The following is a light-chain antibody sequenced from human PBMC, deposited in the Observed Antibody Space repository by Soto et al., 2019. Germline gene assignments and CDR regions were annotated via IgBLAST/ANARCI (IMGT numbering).Light chain of an antibody. CDR3: QSCDSSLGGNYV. CDR1: SSNIGAGYD. CDR2: GSS. V-gene: IGLV1-40*01. J-gene: IGLJ1*01. Sequence: QSVLTQPPSVSGAPGQRVTISCTGSSSNIGAGYDAHWYQQLPGTAPKLLIYGSSNRPSGVPDRFSGSKSGTSASLAITGLQPEDEADYYCQSCDSSLGGNYVFGTGTKLTVL.